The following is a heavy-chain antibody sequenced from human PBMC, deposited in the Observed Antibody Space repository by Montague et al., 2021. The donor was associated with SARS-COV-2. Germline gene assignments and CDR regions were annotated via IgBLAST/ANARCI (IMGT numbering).Heavy chain of an antibody. CDR3: AHRDLGRIAAAGFDY. CDR1: GFSLSTSGVG. CDR2: IYWDDDK. J-gene: IGHJ4*02. V-gene: IGHV2-5*02. Sequence: PALVKPTQTLTLTCTFSGFSLSTSGVGVGWIRQPPGKALEWLALIYWDDDKRYSPSLKSRLTITKDTSKNQVVLTMTNMDPVDTATYYCAHRDLGRIAAAGFDYWGQGTLVTVSS. D-gene: IGHD6-13*01.